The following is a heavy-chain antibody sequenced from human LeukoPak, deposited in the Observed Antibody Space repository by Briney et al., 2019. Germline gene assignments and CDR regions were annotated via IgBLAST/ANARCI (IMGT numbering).Heavy chain of an antibody. J-gene: IGHJ4*02. V-gene: IGHV4-34*01. CDR1: GGSFSGYY. D-gene: IGHD5-18*01. CDR3: ARLGGYSYGPGVSY. CDR2: INHSGST. Sequence: SETLSLTCAVYGGSFSGYYWSWIRQPSGKGLEWIGEINHSGSTNYNPSLKSRVTISVDTSKNQFSLKLSSVTAADTAVYYCARLGGYSYGPGVSYWGQGTLVTVSS.